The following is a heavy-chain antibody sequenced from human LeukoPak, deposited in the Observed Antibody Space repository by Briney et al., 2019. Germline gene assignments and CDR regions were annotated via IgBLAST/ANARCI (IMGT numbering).Heavy chain of an antibody. CDR3: ARSGLTRIVVVIPWADY. Sequence: PGGSLRLSCAASVVTFSRYAMSWVRQAPGKGLEWVSAISGSGGGTYYADSVKGRFTISRDNSKNTLYLQMNSLRAEDTAVYYCARSGLTRIVVVIPWADYWGQGTLVTVSS. CDR1: VVTFSRYA. CDR2: ISGSGGGT. V-gene: IGHV3-23*01. J-gene: IGHJ4*02. D-gene: IGHD3-22*01.